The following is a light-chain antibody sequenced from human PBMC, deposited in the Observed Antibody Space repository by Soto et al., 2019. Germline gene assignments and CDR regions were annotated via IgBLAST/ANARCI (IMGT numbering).Light chain of an antibody. V-gene: IGKV3-20*01. CDR3: QQYGSSPYI. CDR2: GAS. Sequence: EIVLTQSPGTLSLSPGERATLSCRASQSVSSSYLAWYQQKPGQAPRLLIYGASSRATGIPDRFSVSGSGTDFTLTISRLEPEDFAVYYCQQYGSSPYIFGQGTKLEIK. CDR1: QSVSSSY. J-gene: IGKJ2*01.